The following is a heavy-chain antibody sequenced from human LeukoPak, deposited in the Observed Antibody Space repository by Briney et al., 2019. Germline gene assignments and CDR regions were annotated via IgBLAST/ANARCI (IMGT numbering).Heavy chain of an antibody. CDR2: IYYSGST. J-gene: IGHJ6*03. Sequence: SETLSLTCTVSGGPISSSTYYWGWLRQPPGKGLEWIGSIYYSGSTYYNPALKSRVTISVDTSKNQFPLKLSPVTAADTAVYYCARETSQTGAHYMYVWGRGTTVTISS. CDR3: ARETSQTGAHYMYV. V-gene: IGHV4-39*06. D-gene: IGHD3-10*01. CDR1: GGPISSSTYY.